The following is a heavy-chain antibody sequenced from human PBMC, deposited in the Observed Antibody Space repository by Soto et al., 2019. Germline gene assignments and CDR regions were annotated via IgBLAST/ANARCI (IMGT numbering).Heavy chain of an antibody. CDR1: GFTFDDYA. CDR3: AKDIKGNYYYGMDV. J-gene: IGHJ6*02. D-gene: IGHD3-10*01. CDR2: ISWNSGSI. Sequence: GGSLRLSCAASGFTFDDYAMHWVRQAPGKGLEWVSGISWNSGSIGYADSVKGRFTISRDNAKNSLYLQMNSLRAEDTALYYCAKDIKGNYYYGMDVWGQGTTVTVSS. V-gene: IGHV3-9*01.